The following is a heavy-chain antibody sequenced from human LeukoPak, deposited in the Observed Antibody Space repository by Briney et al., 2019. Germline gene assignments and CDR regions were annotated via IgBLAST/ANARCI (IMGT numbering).Heavy chain of an antibody. D-gene: IGHD2-2*02. CDR1: GFTFSSYG. CDR3: AKVTGGVPAAILYLDY. CDR2: IRYDGSNK. Sequence: GGSLRLSCAASGFTFSSYGMHWVRQAPGKGLEWVAFIRYDGSNKYYADSVKGRFTISRDNSKNTLYLQMNSLRAEDTAVYYCAKVTGGVPAAILYLDYWDQGTLVTVSS. J-gene: IGHJ4*02. V-gene: IGHV3-30*02.